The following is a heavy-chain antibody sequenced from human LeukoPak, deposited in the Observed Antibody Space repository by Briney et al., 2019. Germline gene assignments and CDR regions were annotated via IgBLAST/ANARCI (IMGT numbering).Heavy chain of an antibody. CDR1: GGSISSYY. Sequence: SETLSLTCTVSGGSISSYYWSWIRQPPGTGLEWIGYIYYSGSTNYNPSLKSRVTISVDTSKNQFSLKLSSVTAADTAVYYCARGSLGYFDWSMGYWGQGTLVTVSS. J-gene: IGHJ4*02. CDR3: ARGSLGYFDWSMGY. CDR2: IYYSGST. D-gene: IGHD3-9*01. V-gene: IGHV4-59*01.